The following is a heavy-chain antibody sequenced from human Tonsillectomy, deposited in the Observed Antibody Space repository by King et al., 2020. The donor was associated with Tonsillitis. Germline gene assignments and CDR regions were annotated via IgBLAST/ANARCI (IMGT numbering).Heavy chain of an antibody. CDR1: GFTFSDYY. CDR2: ISSSGSTI. CDR3: ARERHCSSTSCFWKSWFDP. V-gene: IGHV3-11*01. Sequence: QLVQSGGGFVKPGGSLRLSCAASGFTFSDYYMSWIRQAPGKGLEWFSYISSSGSTIYYADSVTGRFTISRDNAKNSLYLQMNSLRAEDTAVYYCARERHCSSTSCFWKSWFDPWGQGTLVTVSS. J-gene: IGHJ5*02. D-gene: IGHD2-2*01.